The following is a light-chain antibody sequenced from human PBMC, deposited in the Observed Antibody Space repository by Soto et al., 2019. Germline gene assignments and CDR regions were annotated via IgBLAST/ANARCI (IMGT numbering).Light chain of an antibody. CDR2: GSS. V-gene: IGKV3D-15*01. CDR1: ENVGTN. CDR3: QQYNNWGLS. Sequence: IVMTQSPATLSVSPGEGVTLSCRASENVGTNLAWYQQKPGQAPRLLIYGSSTRATGIPATFSGSGSGTEFTLTISSLQSAESAIYYCQQYNNWGLSFGGGTKVEIK. J-gene: IGKJ4*01.